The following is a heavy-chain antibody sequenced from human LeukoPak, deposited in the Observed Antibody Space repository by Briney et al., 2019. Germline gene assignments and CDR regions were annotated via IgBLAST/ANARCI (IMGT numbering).Heavy chain of an antibody. CDR1: GFTFSSYG. Sequence: PGGSLRLSCAASGFTFSSYGMHWVRQAPGKGLEWVAVIWYDGSNKYYADPVKGRFTISRDNSKNTLCLQMNSLRAEDTAVYYCARKISCGGDCYSLDYWGQGTLVTVSS. V-gene: IGHV3-33*01. CDR2: IWYDGSNK. D-gene: IGHD2-21*01. J-gene: IGHJ4*02. CDR3: ARKISCGGDCYSLDY.